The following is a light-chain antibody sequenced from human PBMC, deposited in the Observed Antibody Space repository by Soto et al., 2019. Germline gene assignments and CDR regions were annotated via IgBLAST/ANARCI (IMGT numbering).Light chain of an antibody. V-gene: IGLV2-14*03. CDR2: HIS. Sequence: QSALTQPASVSGSPGQSITISCTGTSGDVGGYNFVSWYQQHPGKAPKLIVYHISDRPSGSSSRFSGSKSGNSASLTISGLHAEDEAEYYCRSYAGSDTFVFGTGTKLTVL. CDR3: RSYAGSDTFV. CDR1: SGDVGGYNF. J-gene: IGLJ1*01.